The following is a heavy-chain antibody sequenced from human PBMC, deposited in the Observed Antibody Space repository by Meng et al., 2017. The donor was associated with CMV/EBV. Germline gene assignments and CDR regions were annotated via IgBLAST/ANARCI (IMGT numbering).Heavy chain of an antibody. CDR1: GFSCSTRGAG. CDR3: SHNAHFTGSSYLSPFDH. V-gene: IGHV2-5*02. CDR2: LYWDDDK. J-gene: IGHJ4*02. Sequence: TSTFSGFSCSTRGAGVCRIRQPPGKALQWFPLLYWDDDKRTSHPPQNRLPTIKVNSNNNVVLPMLNMDTVDTATYYCSHNAHFTGSSYLSPFDHWGQGTLVTVSS. D-gene: IGHD3-22*01.